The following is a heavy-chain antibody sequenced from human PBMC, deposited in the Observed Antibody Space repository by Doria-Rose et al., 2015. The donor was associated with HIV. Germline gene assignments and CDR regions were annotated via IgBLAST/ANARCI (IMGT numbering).Heavy chain of an antibody. Sequence: ESGPVLVKPTKTLTLTCTVSGVSLSSPGMGVSWIRQPPGKALEWLANIFSDDERSYKTSPKSRLTISRGTSKSQVVLTMTDMDPVDTATYYCARIKSSRWYHKYYFDFWGQGTLVIVSA. D-gene: IGHD6-13*01. CDR2: IFSDDER. V-gene: IGHV2-26*01. CDR3: ARIKSSRWYHKYYFDF. J-gene: IGHJ4*02. CDR1: GVSLSSPGMG.